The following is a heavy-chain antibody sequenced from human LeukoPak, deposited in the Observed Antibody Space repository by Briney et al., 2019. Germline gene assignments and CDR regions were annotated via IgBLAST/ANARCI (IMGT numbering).Heavy chain of an antibody. V-gene: IGHV6-1*01. Sequence: SQTLSLTCAISGDSVSTNRATWTWLRKSPSRGLEWLGRTYYRSKWNTDYAVSMRSRITINPDTSKNQFSLQLSSVTPEDTAVYYCARPVGAAWFDSWGQGTLVTVPS. J-gene: IGHJ5*01. CDR2: TYYRSKWNT. CDR1: GDSVSTNRAT. D-gene: IGHD1-26*01. CDR3: ARPVGAAWFDS.